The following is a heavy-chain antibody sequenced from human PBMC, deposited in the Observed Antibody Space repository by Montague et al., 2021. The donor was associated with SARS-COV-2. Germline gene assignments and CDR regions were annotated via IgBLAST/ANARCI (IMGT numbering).Heavy chain of an antibody. CDR2: IYYSGST. CDR3: ARHEGQWLRLYPYYFDY. Sequence: SETLSLTCTVFGGSISSGGYYWSWIRQHPGKGLEWIGYIYYSGSTYYNPSLKSRVTISVDTSKNQFSLKLSSVTAADTAVYYCARHEGQWLRLYPYYFDYWGQGTLVTVSS. D-gene: IGHD5-12*01. V-gene: IGHV4-39*01. J-gene: IGHJ4*02. CDR1: GGSISSGGYY.